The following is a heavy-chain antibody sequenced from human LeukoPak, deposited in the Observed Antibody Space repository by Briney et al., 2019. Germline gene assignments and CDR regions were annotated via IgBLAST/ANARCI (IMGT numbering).Heavy chain of an antibody. CDR1: GFTFSSYG. D-gene: IGHD3-16*02. V-gene: IGHV3-30*18. CDR2: ISYDGSNK. Sequence: QPGRSLRLSCAASGFTFSSYGMHWVRQAPGKGLEWVAVISYDGSNKYYADSVKGRFTISRDNSKNTLYLQMNSLRAEDTAVYYCAKRLSPTKKYRGELSLFYLDYWGQGTLVTVSS. J-gene: IGHJ4*02. CDR3: AKRLSPTKKYRGELSLFYLDY.